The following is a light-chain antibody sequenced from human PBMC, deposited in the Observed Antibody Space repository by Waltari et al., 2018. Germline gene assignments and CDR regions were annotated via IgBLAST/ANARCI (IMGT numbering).Light chain of an antibody. Sequence: VMTQSPATLSVSPGERATLSCRASQALNTNLAWYQQKPGQAPRLLIYGASTRATGIPARFSGSGSGTEFTLTISSLQSEDFAVYYCQQYNSWPPYTFGQGTKLEIK. J-gene: IGKJ2*01. CDR1: QALNTN. CDR2: GAS. CDR3: QQYNSWPPYT. V-gene: IGKV3-15*01.